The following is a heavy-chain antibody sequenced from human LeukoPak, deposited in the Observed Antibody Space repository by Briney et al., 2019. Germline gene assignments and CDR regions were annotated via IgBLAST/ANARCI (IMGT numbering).Heavy chain of an antibody. V-gene: IGHV3-74*01. CDR1: GFTFSSYW. Sequence: GGSLRLSCAASGFTFSSYWMHWVRQAPGKGLVWVSRINTDGSSTSYADSVKGRFTISRDNAKNTLYLQMNSLRAEDTAVYYCARPYYDFWSGYRIDAFDIWGQGTMVTVSS. D-gene: IGHD3-3*01. CDR3: ARPYYDFWSGYRIDAFDI. CDR2: INTDGSST. J-gene: IGHJ3*02.